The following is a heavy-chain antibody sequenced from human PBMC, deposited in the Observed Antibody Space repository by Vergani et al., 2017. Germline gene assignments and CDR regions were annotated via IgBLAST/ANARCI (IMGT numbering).Heavy chain of an antibody. J-gene: IGHJ2*01. CDR1: GGSISSGGYY. V-gene: IGHV4-31*03. Sequence: QVQLQESGPGLVKPSQTLSLTCTVSGGSISSGGYYWSWIRQHPGKGLEWIGYIYYSGSTYYNPYLKSRVTISVDTSKNQFSLKLSSVTAADTAVYYCARSGNWNSYWYFDLWGRGTLVTVSS. CDR2: IYYSGST. CDR3: ARSGNWNSYWYFDL. D-gene: IGHD1-1*01.